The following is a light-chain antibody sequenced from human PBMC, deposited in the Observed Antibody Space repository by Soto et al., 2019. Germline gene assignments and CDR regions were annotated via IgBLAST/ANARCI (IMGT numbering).Light chain of an antibody. J-gene: IGLJ1*01. V-gene: IGLV2-14*01. CDR2: DVN. CDR1: SSDVGGYDY. Sequence: QSALTQPASVSGSPGQSITISCTGTSSDVGGYDYVSWYQQLPGKAPKLMIYDVNNRPSGVSNRFSGSKSGNTASLTISGLQAEDDADYYCSSYTGTSTFVFGGGTKLTVL. CDR3: SSYTGTSTFV.